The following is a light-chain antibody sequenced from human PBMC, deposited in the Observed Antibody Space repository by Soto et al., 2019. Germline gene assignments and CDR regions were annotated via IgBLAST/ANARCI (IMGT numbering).Light chain of an antibody. J-gene: IGKJ4*01. CDR1: QSVSSY. V-gene: IGKV3-11*01. Sequence: EIVLTQSPATLSLSPGERATLSCRASQSVSSYLAWYQQKPGQAPRLLIYDASNRATGIPARFSGSGSETDFTLTISSLEPEDFAVYYCQQRSHWPPLTFGGGTKVEIK. CDR3: QQRSHWPPLT. CDR2: DAS.